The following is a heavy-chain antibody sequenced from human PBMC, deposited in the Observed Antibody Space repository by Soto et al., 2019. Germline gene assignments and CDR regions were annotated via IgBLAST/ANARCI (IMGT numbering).Heavy chain of an antibody. CDR1: GGTFSSYT. V-gene: IGHV1-69*08. CDR3: ARESSTVTTLYYYMDV. Sequence: QVQLVQSGAEVKKPGSSVKVSCKASGGTFSSYTISWVRQAPGQGLEWMGRIIPILGIANDAQKFQGRVTITADKSTTTAYMELISLRSEDTAVYYCARESSTVTTLYYYMDVWGKGTTVTVSS. J-gene: IGHJ6*03. D-gene: IGHD4-17*01. CDR2: IIPILGIA.